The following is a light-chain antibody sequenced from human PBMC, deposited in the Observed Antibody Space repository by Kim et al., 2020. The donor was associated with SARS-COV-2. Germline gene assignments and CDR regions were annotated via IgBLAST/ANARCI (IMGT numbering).Light chain of an antibody. CDR1: QTVRSTY. J-gene: IGKJ1*01. Sequence: SPGERATLSCRASQTVRSTYLAWYQQKPGQAPRLLIHAVSRRATGIPDRFSGSGSGTDFNLTISRLEPEDFAVYYCQQSHSPPCTFGQGTKVDIK. CDR2: AVS. CDR3: QQSHSPPCT. V-gene: IGKV3-20*01.